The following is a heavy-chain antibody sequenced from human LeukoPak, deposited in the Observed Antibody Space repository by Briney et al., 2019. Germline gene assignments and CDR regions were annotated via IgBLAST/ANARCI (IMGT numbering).Heavy chain of an antibody. CDR3: ARDLYRIVVVPHYFDY. CDR2: ISGSGGST. Sequence: GGSLRLSCAASGFTFSSYAMSWVRQAPGKGLEWVSAISGSGGSTYYADSVKGRFTISRDNSKSTLYVQMNSLRAEDTAVYYCARDLYRIVVVPHYFDYWGQGTLVAVSS. V-gene: IGHV3-23*01. D-gene: IGHD3-22*01. CDR1: GFTFSSYA. J-gene: IGHJ4*02.